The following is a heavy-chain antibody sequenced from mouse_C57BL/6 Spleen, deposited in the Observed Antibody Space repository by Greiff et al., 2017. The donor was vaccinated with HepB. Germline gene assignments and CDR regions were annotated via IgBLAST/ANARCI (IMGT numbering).Heavy chain of an antibody. Sequence: QVQLQQPGAELVRPGSSVKLSCKASGYTFTSYWMHWVKQRPIQGLEWVGNIDPSDSETHYNQKFKDKATLTVDKSSSAAYMQLSSLTSEDSAVYYCARGGQLRIEDYFDYWGQGTTLTVSS. V-gene: IGHV1-52*01. J-gene: IGHJ2*01. CDR3: ARGGQLRIEDYFDY. CDR2: IDPSDSET. D-gene: IGHD3-2*02. CDR1: GYTFTSYW.